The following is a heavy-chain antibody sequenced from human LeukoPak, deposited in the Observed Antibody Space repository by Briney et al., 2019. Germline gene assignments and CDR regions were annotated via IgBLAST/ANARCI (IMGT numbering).Heavy chain of an antibody. CDR2: IWYGGSNK. J-gene: IGHJ6*03. CDR1: GFTFSSYG. V-gene: IGHV3-33*08. D-gene: IGHD3-3*01. Sequence: GRSLRLSCAASGFTFSSYGMHWVRQAPGKGLEWVAVIWYGGSNKYYADSVKGRFTISRDNSKNTLYLQMNSLRAEDTAVYYCAKGGRYYDFWSETLNYYYYMDVWGKGTTVTVSS. CDR3: AKGGRYYDFWSETLNYYYYMDV.